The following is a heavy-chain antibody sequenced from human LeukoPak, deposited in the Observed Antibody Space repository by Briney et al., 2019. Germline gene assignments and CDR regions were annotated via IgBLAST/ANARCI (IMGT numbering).Heavy chain of an antibody. D-gene: IGHD1-26*01. CDR1: GYTFTSYG. CDR3: ARNNQVRPGSQPLGY. V-gene: IGHV1-18*01. J-gene: IGHJ4*02. CDR2: TSAYNGNT. Sequence: GASVKVSCKASGYTFTSYGISWVRQAPGQGLEWMGWTSAYNGNTNYAQKLQGRVTMTTDTSTSTAYMELRSLRSDDTAVYYCARNNQVRPGSQPLGYWGQGTLVTVSS.